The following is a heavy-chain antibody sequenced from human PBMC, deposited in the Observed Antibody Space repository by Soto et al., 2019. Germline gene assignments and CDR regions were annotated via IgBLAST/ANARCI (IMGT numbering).Heavy chain of an antibody. Sequence: SLRLSCAASGFTFSTYGMNWVRQTPGKGLEWVSAISYSGGTTYYADSVKGRFTISRDNSKNSLYLQMNSLRTEDTALYYCAKDIYGGNSAYYYYGMDVWGQGTTVTVSS. J-gene: IGHJ6*02. V-gene: IGHV3-23*01. CDR2: ISYSGGTT. CDR3: AKDIYGGNSAYYYYGMDV. D-gene: IGHD4-17*01. CDR1: GFTFSTYG.